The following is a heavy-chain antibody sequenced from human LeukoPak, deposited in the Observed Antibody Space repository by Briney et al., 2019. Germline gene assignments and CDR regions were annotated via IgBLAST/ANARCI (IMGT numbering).Heavy chain of an antibody. CDR3: AKGKSLPHYYYYGMDV. V-gene: IGHV3-23*01. Sequence: GGSLRLSCAASGFTFSTSAMNWVRQAPGKGLEWVSVIGGSGDTTYYADSVRGRFTISRDNFKNTLYLQMNSLAAEDTAIYYCAKGKSLPHYYYYGMDVWGQGTTVTASS. CDR1: GFTFSTSA. J-gene: IGHJ6*02. CDR2: IGGSGDTT.